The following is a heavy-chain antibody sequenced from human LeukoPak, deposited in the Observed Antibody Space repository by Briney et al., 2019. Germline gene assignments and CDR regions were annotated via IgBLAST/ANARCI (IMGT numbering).Heavy chain of an antibody. J-gene: IGHJ3*02. V-gene: IGHV3-23*01. Sequence: GGSLRLSCAASGFTFSSYAMSWVRQAPGKGLEWVSAISGSGDSTYYADSVKGRFTISRDNSKNTLYLQMNSLRAEDTAVYYCARESQSAYYFDSSGYEDAFDIWGQGTMVTVSS. CDR3: ARESQSAYYFDSSGYEDAFDI. CDR2: ISGSGDST. CDR1: GFTFSSYA. D-gene: IGHD3-22*01.